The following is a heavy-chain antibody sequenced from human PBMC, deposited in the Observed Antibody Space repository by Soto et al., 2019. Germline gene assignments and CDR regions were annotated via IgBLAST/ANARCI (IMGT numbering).Heavy chain of an antibody. V-gene: IGHV3-23*01. J-gene: IGHJ4*02. CDR2: ISGSGGST. D-gene: IGHD1-1*01. Sequence: HPGGSMKLSCAASGVTFSSSAMSWVRQAPGKGLEWVPAISGSGGSTYYADSVKGRFTISRDNSKNTLYLQMNSLRAEDTAVYYCAKDRVQFDYWGQGTLVTVSS. CDR1: GVTFSSSA. CDR3: AKDRVQFDY.